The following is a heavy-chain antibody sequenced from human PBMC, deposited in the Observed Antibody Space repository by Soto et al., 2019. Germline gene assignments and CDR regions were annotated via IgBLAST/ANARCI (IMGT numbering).Heavy chain of an antibody. D-gene: IGHD3-3*01. J-gene: IGHJ4*02. V-gene: IGHV1-18*04. CDR2: ISAYNGST. Sequence: GASVKVSCKASGYTFTSYGISWVRQAPGQGLEWMGWISAYNGSTNYAQKLQGRVTMTTDTSTSTAYMELRSLRSDDTAVYYCAREDEAGYYDFWSGYREWGQGTLVTVSS. CDR1: GYTFTSYG. CDR3: AREDEAGYYDFWSGYRE.